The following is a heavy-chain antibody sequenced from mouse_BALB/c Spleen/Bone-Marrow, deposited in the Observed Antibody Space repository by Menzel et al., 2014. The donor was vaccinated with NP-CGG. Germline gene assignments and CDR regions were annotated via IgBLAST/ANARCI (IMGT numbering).Heavy chain of an antibody. CDR2: IYPGNSDT. CDR3: TRNWDWYFDV. J-gene: IGHJ1*01. D-gene: IGHD4-1*01. V-gene: IGHV1-5*01. CDR1: GYSFXSYW. Sequence: VQLQQSGTVLTRPGASVKMSCKASGYSFXSYWTHWVKQRPGQGLEWIGAIYPGNSDTTYNQKFKGKAKLTAVTSASTAYMELSSLTNEDSAVYYCTRNWDWYFDVWGAGTTVTVSS.